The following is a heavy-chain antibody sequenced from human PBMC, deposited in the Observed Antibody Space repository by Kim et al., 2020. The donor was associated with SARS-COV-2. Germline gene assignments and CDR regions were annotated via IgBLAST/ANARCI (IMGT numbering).Heavy chain of an antibody. D-gene: IGHD3-10*01. CDR1: GGSISSYY. J-gene: IGHJ6*03. V-gene: IGHV4-59*01. CDR3: SRVVTMVQGVIIPPYYYYYMDV. Sequence: SETLSLTCTVSGGSISSYYWSWIRQRPRKGLEWIGYIYYSGSTNYNPSLKSRVTISVDTSKSQFPLKLSSVTAADTAVYYCSRVVTMVQGVIIPPYYYYYMDVWGKGTTVTVS. CDR2: IYYSGST.